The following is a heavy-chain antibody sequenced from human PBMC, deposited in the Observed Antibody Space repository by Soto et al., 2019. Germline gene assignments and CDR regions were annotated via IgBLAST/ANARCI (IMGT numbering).Heavy chain of an antibody. J-gene: IGHJ4*02. V-gene: IGHV1-69*06. Sequence: QVQLVQSGAEVKKPGSSVKVSCKAYGGTLSNYAITWVRQAPGQGHEWMGGIVPLSSTTKYAQKFQGRVTITADTSTNTAYMELSSLRFDDSDVYYCARECFGGSYYGYGGQGTLVTVSS. CDR3: ARECFGGSYYGY. D-gene: IGHD1-26*01. CDR2: IVPLSSTT. CDR1: GGTLSNYA.